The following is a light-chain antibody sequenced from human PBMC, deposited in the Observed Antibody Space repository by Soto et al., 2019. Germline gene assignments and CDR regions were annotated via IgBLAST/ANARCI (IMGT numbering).Light chain of an antibody. CDR3: SSYARRNLVI. CDR1: RSDIGAYNF. Sequence: QSVLTQPPSASGSPGQSVTFSCTGTRSDIGAYNFVSWYQQFPGKAPKLIIYEVTRRPSGVPDRFSGSKSGNTASLTVSGLQADDEADYYCSSYARRNLVIFGVGTKVTVL. CDR2: EVT. J-gene: IGLJ2*01. V-gene: IGLV2-8*01.